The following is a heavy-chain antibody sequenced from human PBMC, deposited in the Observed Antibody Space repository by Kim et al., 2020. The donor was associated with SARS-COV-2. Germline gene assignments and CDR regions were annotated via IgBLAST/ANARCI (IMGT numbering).Heavy chain of an antibody. CDR1: GGSIRSAGYY. J-gene: IGHJ5*02. CDR2: IYYSGST. CDR3: ARVDTTNWNDD. Sequence: SETLSLTCSVSGGSIRSAGYYWSWIRQHPGKGLDWIGYIYYSGSTYYNPSLKSRVTISTDRSKNHFSLRLSSVTVADTAVYYCARVDTTNWNDDWGQGTVVIVSS. V-gene: IGHV4-31*03.